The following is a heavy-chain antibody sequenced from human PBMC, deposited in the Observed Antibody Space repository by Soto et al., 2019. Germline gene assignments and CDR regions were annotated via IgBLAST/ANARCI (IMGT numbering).Heavy chain of an antibody. CDR3: ARDIGSAAAESYYFYGLDV. Sequence: PGGSLRLSCAASGFPFNDHAMHWVRQAPGKGLEWVSGISWSSKGMGYADSVKGRFTISRDNAKNSLYLQMDSLRLEDTASYYCARDIGSAAAESYYFYGLDVWGQGTTVTVSS. CDR2: ISWSSKGM. CDR1: GFPFNDHA. V-gene: IGHV3-9*01. J-gene: IGHJ6*02. D-gene: IGHD6-25*01.